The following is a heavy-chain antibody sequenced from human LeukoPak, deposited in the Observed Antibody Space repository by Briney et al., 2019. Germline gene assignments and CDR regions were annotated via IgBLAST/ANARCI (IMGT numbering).Heavy chain of an antibody. D-gene: IGHD4-17*01. CDR1: GGSISSGSYY. J-gene: IGHJ4*02. CDR2: IYTSGST. Sequence: SQTLSLTCTVSGGSISSGSYYWSWIRQPAGKGLEWIGRIYTSGSTNYNPSRKSRVTISVDTSKNQFSLKLSSVTAADTAVYYCARESGYGDPIDYWGQGTLVTVSS. CDR3: ARESGYGDPIDY. V-gene: IGHV4-61*02.